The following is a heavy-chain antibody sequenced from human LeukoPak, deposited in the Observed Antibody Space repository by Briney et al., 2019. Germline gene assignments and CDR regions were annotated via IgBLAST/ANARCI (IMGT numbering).Heavy chain of an antibody. V-gene: IGHV3-11*03. CDR1: GFTFSDEY. CDR2: VSNSGSYT. CDR3: ARSRGAGPGAHFDY. D-gene: IGHD6-19*01. J-gene: IGHJ4*02. Sequence: GGSLRLSCAASGFTFSDEYMSWSRQAPGKGLEWVSYVSNSGSYTNYADSVKGRFTISRDNAKSSLYLQMNSVRAEDTAVYYCARSRGAGPGAHFDYWGQGTLVTVSS.